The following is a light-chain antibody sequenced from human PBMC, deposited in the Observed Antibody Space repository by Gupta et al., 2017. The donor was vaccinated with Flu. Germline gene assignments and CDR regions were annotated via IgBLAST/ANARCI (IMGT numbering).Light chain of an antibody. CDR1: QSISTY. CDR3: QQSDSTLWT. Sequence: DIQMTQSPSSLSASVGDRVTITCRASQSISTYLNWYQQKPGKAPKLLIYAASSLQSGVPSNFSGSGSGTDFTLTISRLQPEDLATYYCQQSDSTLWTFGQGTKVEIK. CDR2: AAS. V-gene: IGKV1-39*01. J-gene: IGKJ1*01.